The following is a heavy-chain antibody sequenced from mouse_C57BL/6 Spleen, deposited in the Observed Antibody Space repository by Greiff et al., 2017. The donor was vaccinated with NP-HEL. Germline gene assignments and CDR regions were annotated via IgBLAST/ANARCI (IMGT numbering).Heavy chain of an antibody. J-gene: IGHJ2*01. Sequence: VQLKESGPGLVKPSQSLSLTCSVTGYSITSGYYWNWIRQFPGNKLEWMGYISYDGSNNFNPSLKNRISITRDTSKNQFFQMLNSVTTEDTATYCCKRFITTGVSTVDYWGQGTPLTVSS. V-gene: IGHV3-6*01. D-gene: IGHD1-1*01. CDR1: GYSITSGYY. CDR2: ISYDGSN. CDR3: KRFITTGVSTVDY.